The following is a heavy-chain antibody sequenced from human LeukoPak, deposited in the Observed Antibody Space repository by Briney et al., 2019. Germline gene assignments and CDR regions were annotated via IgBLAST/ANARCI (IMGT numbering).Heavy chain of an antibody. CDR2: FDVIDSET. Sequence: GASVKVSCTVSGSSLSELSLYWVRQAPGKGLEWMGGFDVIDSETFYAQKFQGRVTMTDDSSTDTAYMELRSLTSDDTALYYCAAGRPYSLLDYWGQGTLVTVSS. CDR1: GSSLSELS. D-gene: IGHD5-18*01. J-gene: IGHJ4*02. V-gene: IGHV1-24*01. CDR3: AAGRPYSLLDY.